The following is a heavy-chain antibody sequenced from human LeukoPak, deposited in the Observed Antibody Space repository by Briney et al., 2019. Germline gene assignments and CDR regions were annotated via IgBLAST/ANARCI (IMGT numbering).Heavy chain of an antibody. CDR2: ISAYNGNT. D-gene: IGHD3-3*01. CDR3: ARADFGVALNAFDI. CDR1: GYTFTSYG. J-gene: IGHJ3*02. V-gene: IGHV1-18*01. Sequence: GSVKVSCKASGYTFTSYGISWVRQAPGQGLEWMGWISAYNGNTNYAQKLQGRVTMTTDTSTSTAYMELRSLRSDDTAVYYCARADFGVALNAFDIWGQGTMVTVSS.